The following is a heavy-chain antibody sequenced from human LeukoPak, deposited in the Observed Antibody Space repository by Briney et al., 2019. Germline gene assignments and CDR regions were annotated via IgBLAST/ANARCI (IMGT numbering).Heavy chain of an antibody. CDR2: IKEDGSEN. CDR3: AREGYGMDV. Sequence: TGGSLRLSCVGSGFTFSRHWMSWVRQAPGKGLEWVANIKEDGSENNQVDSVWGRFTISRDNGQHSVYLQMNSLRVEDTATYYCAREGYGMDVWGQGTTVTVSS. J-gene: IGHJ6*02. CDR1: GFTFSRHW. V-gene: IGHV3-7*01.